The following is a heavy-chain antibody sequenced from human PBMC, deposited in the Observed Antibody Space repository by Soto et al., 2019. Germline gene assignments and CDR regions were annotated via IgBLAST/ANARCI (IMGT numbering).Heavy chain of an antibody. Sequence: GGSLRLSCSASGLTFSNYATHWVRQAPGKGLEYVSAISSNGDSTNYADSVKGRFTISRDNSRNTLYLQMTNLRREDTAIYYCARESDYSRGNNYYGLDVWGQGTKVTVSS. J-gene: IGHJ6*02. CDR3: ARESDYSRGNNYYGLDV. D-gene: IGHD4-17*01. CDR1: GLTFSNYA. V-gene: IGHV3-64*04. CDR2: ISSNGDST.